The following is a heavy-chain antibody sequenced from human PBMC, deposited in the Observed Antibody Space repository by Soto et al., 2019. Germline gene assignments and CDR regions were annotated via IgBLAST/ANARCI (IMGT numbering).Heavy chain of an antibody. J-gene: IGHJ6*03. CDR2: MNPNSGNT. CDR1: GYTFTSYG. D-gene: IGHD6-13*01. CDR3: ARGIIAAAGTGYYYYMDV. V-gene: IGHV1-8*02. Sequence: ASVKVSCKASGYTFTSYGISWVRQATGQGLEWMGWMNPNSGNTGYAQKFQGRVTMTRNTSISTAYMELSSLRSEDTAVYYCARGIIAAAGTGYYYYMDVWGKGTTVTVSS.